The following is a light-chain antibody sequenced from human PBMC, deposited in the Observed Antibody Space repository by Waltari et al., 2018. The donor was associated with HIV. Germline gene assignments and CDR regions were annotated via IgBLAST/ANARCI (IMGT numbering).Light chain of an antibody. CDR1: NSDIGGYNY. J-gene: IGLJ2*01. CDR2: EVT. V-gene: IGLV2-8*01. Sequence: CTGTNSDIGGYNYVSWYQQHPGKAPKLVISEVTKRPSGVPGRFSGSKSGTTASLTVSGLQAEDEADYYCSSYANKNGFYVVFGGGTRLTVL. CDR3: SSYANKNGFYVV.